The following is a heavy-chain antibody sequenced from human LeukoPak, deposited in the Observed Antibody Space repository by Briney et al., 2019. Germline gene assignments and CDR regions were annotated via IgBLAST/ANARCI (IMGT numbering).Heavy chain of an antibody. CDR2: IYHSGAT. CDR1: GGSISSSSSIC. V-gene: IGHV4-4*02. CDR3: ARNGGNSDYDY. J-gene: IGHJ4*02. Sequence: SETLSLTCAVSGGSISSSSSICWTWVRQPPGKGLEWIGEIYHSGATNYNPSLKSRVTMLLDKSKNQFSLKLNSVTAADTAVYYCARNGGNSDYDYWGQGTLVTVSS. D-gene: IGHD4-23*01.